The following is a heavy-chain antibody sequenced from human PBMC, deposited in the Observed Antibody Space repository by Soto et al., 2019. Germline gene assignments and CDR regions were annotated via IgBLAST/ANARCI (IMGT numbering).Heavy chain of an antibody. J-gene: IGHJ4*02. CDR2: ISWNSGSI. Sequence: EVQLVESGGGLVQPGRSLRLSCAPSGFTFDDYAMHWVRQAPGKGLEWVSGISWNSGSIGYADSVKGRFTISRDNAKNSLYLQMNSLRAEDTALYYCAKASSSWSSSDYWGQGTLVTVSS. D-gene: IGHD6-13*01. CDR3: AKASSSWSSSDY. CDR1: GFTFDDYA. V-gene: IGHV3-9*01.